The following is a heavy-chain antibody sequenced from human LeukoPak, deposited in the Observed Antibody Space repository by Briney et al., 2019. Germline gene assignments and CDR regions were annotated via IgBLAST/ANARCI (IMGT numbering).Heavy chain of an antibody. CDR1: GDSVSSNSAA. V-gene: IGHV6-1*01. CDR3: ARHNRPVTAMNY. D-gene: IGHD2-21*02. Sequence: SQTLSLTCAISGDSVSSNSAAWNWIRQSPSRGLEWLGRTYYRSKWYNDYAVSVKSRITINPDTSKNQFSLKLSSVTAADTAVYYCARHNRPVTAMNYWGQGTLVTVSS. CDR2: TYYRSKWYN. J-gene: IGHJ4*02.